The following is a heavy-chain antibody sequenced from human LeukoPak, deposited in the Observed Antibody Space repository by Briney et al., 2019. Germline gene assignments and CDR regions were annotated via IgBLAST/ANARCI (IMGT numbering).Heavy chain of an antibody. D-gene: IGHD3-3*01. CDR1: GYSFTSYW. CDR2: IYPGDSDT. J-gene: IGHJ4*02. Sequence: GESLKISFKGSGYSFTSYWIGWVRRMPGKGLEWMGIIYPGDSDTRYSPSFQGQVTISADKSISTAYLQWSSLKASDTAMYYCARRPFDYDFWSGYSPSSVFDYWGQGTLVTVSS. CDR3: ARRPFDYDFWSGYSPSSVFDY. V-gene: IGHV5-51*01.